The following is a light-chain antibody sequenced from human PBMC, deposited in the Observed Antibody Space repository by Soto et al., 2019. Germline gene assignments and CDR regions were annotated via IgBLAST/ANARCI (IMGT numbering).Light chain of an antibody. J-gene: IGKJ3*01. V-gene: IGKV3-20*01. CDR1: ESFSSSY. CDR2: AAS. CDR3: QQYGSLPRIT. Sequence: EVVLTQSPGTLSLSPGERASLSCRASESFSSSYLAWYQQKPGQAPRLLIYAASSRATGIPDRFSGSVSGTDFTLTISRLEPEDFAVYYCQQYGSLPRITFGPGTKVDIK.